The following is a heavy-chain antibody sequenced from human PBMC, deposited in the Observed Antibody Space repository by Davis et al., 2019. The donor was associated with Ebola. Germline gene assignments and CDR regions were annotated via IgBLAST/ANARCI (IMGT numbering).Heavy chain of an antibody. Sequence: AASVKVSCKASGYTFTNYYMHWVRQAPGQGLEWMGWISTAYGYTKYSQKFQDRVTITRDTSASTAYMELSSLRSGDTAVYYCAREVPVYCTGGSCPPHGSFDIWGQGTVVTVSS. J-gene: IGHJ3*02. D-gene: IGHD2-15*01. CDR2: ISTAYGYT. CDR3: AREVPVYCTGGSCPPHGSFDI. V-gene: IGHV1-3*04. CDR1: GYTFTNYY.